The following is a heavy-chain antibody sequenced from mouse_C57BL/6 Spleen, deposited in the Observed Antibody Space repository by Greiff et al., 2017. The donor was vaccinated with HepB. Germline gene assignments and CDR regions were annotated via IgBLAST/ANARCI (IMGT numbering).Heavy chain of an antibody. D-gene: IGHD1-1*01. CDR1: GFTFSDYG. CDR2: ISSGSSTI. Sequence: EVNVVESGGGLVKPGGSLKLSCAASGFTFSDYGMHWVRQAPEKGLEWVAYISSGSSTIYYADTVTGRFTISRDNAKNTLFLQMTSLRSEDTALYYCARDYYGPSYYFDYWGQGTTLTVSS. CDR3: ARDYYGPSYYFDY. J-gene: IGHJ2*01. V-gene: IGHV5-17*01.